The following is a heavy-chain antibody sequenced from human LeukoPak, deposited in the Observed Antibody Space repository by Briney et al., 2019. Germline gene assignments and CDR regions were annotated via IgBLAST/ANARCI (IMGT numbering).Heavy chain of an antibody. J-gene: IGHJ3*02. CDR2: INPSGGST. V-gene: IGHV1-46*01. CDR3: ARDRYCSGGSCYWRTDAFDI. Sequence: GASVKVSCKASGYTFTSYYMHWVRQAPGQGLEWMGIINPSGGSTSYAQKFQGRVTMTRDMSTSTVYMELSSLRSEDTAVYYCARDRYCSGGSCYWRTDAFDIWGQGTMVTVSS. D-gene: IGHD2-15*01. CDR1: GYTFTSYY.